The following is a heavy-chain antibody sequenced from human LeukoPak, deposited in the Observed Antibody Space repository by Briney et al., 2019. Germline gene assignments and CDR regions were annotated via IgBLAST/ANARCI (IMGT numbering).Heavy chain of an antibody. Sequence: PSETLSLTCAVYGGSFSGYYWSWIRQPPGKGLEWIGEINHSGSTNYNPSPQSRVTITVNTSKNQFSLKLSPFTAPDTAVDYRSRGPTMVRGVIKGPFKGLAPWGQGTLVTVSS. CDR2: INHSGST. J-gene: IGHJ5*02. D-gene: IGHD3-10*01. V-gene: IGHV4-34*01. CDR3: SRGPTMVRGVIKGPFKGLAP. CDR1: GGSFSGYY.